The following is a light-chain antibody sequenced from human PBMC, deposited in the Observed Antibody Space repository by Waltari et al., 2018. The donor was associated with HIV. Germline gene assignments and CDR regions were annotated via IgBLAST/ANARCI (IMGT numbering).Light chain of an antibody. Sequence: SFELAQPPSVSVSPGQTAIIPCSGGTVQRTYINWYYQQSGQAPVLVIYQNDKRPSGIAERISGSKSGNTATLTISGSLPTDEADYYCQTWDTSDVVFGGGTKLTVL. J-gene: IGLJ2*01. CDR3: QTWDTSDVV. CDR1: TVQRTY. V-gene: IGLV3-1*01. CDR2: QND.